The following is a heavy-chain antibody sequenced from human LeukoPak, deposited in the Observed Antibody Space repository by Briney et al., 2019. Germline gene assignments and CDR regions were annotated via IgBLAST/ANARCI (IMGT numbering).Heavy chain of an antibody. J-gene: IGHJ4*02. V-gene: IGHV3-64D*06. CDR3: VKDRWVDH. D-gene: IGHD6-13*01. CDR1: EFIFSPFG. CDR2: ISSEGKTT. Sequence: PGGSLRLSCSGSEFIFSPFGMHWVHQAPGKGLEYVSSISSEGKTTYYADSVKGRFTISRDNSKNTLYLQMSSLRPEDTAVYYCVKDRWVDHWGQGTLVTVSS.